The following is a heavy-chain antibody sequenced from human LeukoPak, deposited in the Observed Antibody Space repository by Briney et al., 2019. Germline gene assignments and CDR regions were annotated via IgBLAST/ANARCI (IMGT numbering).Heavy chain of an antibody. V-gene: IGHV4-59*08. D-gene: IGHD6-19*01. CDR3: ARHLRAVAGGRYFDY. CDR2: IYHNGGT. CDR1: GGSINGYY. J-gene: IGHJ4*02. Sequence: SETLSLTCTVSGGSINGYYWSWIRQPPGKGLEWIGYIYHNGGTNHNPSLQSRLTISVDTSKNQFSLKLSSVTAADTAVYYCARHLRAVAGGRYFDYWGQGTQVTVSS.